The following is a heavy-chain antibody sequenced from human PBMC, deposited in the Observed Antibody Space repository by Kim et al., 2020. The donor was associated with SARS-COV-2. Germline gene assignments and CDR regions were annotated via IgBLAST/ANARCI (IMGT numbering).Heavy chain of an antibody. CDR1: GFTFSNFC. Sequence: GGSLRLSCAASGFTFSNFCMTWVRQAPGKGLEWVAQINGDGSDNYFVDSVTGRFTISIDNTKNSAYLQMSNMRVEDTATYDCARDGRLHSWGQGTLV. J-gene: IGHJ4*02. D-gene: IGHD1-26*01. CDR2: INGDGSDN. V-gene: IGHV3-7*01. CDR3: ARDGRLHS.